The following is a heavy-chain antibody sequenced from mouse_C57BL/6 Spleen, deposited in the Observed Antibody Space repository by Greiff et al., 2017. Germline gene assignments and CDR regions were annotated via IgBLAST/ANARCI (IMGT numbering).Heavy chain of an antibody. CDR2: INPGSGGT. CDR1: GYAFTNYL. D-gene: IGHD1-1*01. V-gene: IGHV1-54*01. Sequence: QVQLQQSGAELVRPGTSVKVSCKASGYAFTNYLIEWVKQRPGQGLEWIGVINPGSGGTNYNEKFQGKATRTADKSSSTAYMQLSSLTSEDSAVYFCARGGNYVFDYWGQGTTRTVSS. J-gene: IGHJ2*01. CDR3: ARGGNYVFDY.